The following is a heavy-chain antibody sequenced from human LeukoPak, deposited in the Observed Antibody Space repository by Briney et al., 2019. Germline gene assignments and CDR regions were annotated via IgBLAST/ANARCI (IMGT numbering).Heavy chain of an antibody. V-gene: IGHV3-23*01. Sequence: PGGSLRLSCAASGFTFSSYVMSWVRQAREEGREWVSAISGSGGSTYSADSVKGRFTISRDNSKNTLYLQMNSPRAEDTAVYYCAKHRSSRGYFDYWGPGTLVTVSP. D-gene: IGHD2-2*01. CDR2: ISGSGGST. CDR3: AKHRSSRGYFDY. CDR1: GFTFSSYV. J-gene: IGHJ4*02.